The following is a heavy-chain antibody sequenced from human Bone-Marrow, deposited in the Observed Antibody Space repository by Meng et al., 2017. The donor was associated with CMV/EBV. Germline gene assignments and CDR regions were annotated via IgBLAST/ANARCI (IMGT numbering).Heavy chain of an antibody. CDR2: IKQDGSEK. CDR1: GFTFSSYW. D-gene: IGHD2-2*01. Sequence: GESLKISCAASGFTFSSYWMSWVRQAPGKGLEWVANIKQDGSEKYYVDSVKGRFTISRDNAKNSLYLQMNSLRAEDTAVYHCAREKYPYEGYFDYWGQGTLVTVSS. CDR3: AREKYPYEGYFDY. J-gene: IGHJ4*02. V-gene: IGHV3-7*01.